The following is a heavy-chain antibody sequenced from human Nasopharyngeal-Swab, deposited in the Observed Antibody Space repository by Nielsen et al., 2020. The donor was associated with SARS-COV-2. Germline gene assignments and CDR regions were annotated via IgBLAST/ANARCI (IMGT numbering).Heavy chain of an antibody. CDR2: INPTDGSK. CDR1: GYTFTSCY. Sequence: ASVKVSCKASGYTFTSCYLHWVRQAPGQGLEWMGIINPTDGSKSYAQKFEGRVTMTRVTSTSTVYMELTSLISEDTAVYYCARVLPFRITGTSVMYVWGQGTTVTVSS. CDR3: ARVLPFRITGTSVMYV. J-gene: IGHJ6*02. D-gene: IGHD1-7*01. V-gene: IGHV1-46*01.